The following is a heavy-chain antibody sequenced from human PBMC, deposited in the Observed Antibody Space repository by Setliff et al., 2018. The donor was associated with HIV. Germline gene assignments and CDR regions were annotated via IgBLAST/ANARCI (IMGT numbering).Heavy chain of an antibody. CDR1: GFSLITPGVG. CDR3: AHRGTGGYSFDY. Sequence: SGPTLVNPTQTLTLTCTFSGFSLITPGVGVGWIRQPPGKARKWLALIYWDDDKRYSPSLKSRLTITKDTAKNLVVLTMTNMDPVDTATYYCAHRGTGGYSFDYWGQGTLVTVSS. J-gene: IGHJ4*02. V-gene: IGHV2-5*02. CDR2: IYWDDDK. D-gene: IGHD7-27*01.